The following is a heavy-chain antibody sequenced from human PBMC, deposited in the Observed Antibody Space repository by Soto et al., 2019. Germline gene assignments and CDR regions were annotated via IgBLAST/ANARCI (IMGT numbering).Heavy chain of an antibody. V-gene: IGHV1-69*09. Sequence: QEQVVQSGPAMKEPGSSVKVSCRASGIMSSGYGFSWVRQAPGQGLEWVGRINPTLDSTQYAQNLQGRVSITVDKSTDIAYLDVTSLRLEDTAIYFCATMKRARLDSWGRGTVVTVSS. D-gene: IGHD6-25*01. J-gene: IGHJ4*02. CDR3: ATMKRARLDS. CDR2: INPTLDST. CDR1: GIMSSGYG.